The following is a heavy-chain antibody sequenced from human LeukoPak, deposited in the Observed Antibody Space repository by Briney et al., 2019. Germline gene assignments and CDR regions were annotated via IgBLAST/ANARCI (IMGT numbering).Heavy chain of an antibody. V-gene: IGHV4-30-2*01. Sequence: SETLSLTCAVSGGSISSGGYSWSWIRQPPGKGLEWIGYIYHSGSTYYNPSLKSRVTISVDRSKNQFSLKLSSVTAADTAVYYCASSYGDYGYDYWGQGTLVTVS. CDR1: GGSISSGGYS. CDR2: IYHSGST. CDR3: ASSYGDYGYDY. D-gene: IGHD4-17*01. J-gene: IGHJ4*02.